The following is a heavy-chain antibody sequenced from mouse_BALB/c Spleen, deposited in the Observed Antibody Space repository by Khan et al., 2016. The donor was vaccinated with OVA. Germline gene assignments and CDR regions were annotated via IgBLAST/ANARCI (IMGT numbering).Heavy chain of an antibody. V-gene: IGHV5-6-3*01. Sequence: EVELVESGGGIVQPEGSLKRSCAPSKFPIGSYGMSPVARTQNKRLGLVPTMDSNGGSTDYPDSVKRRFTISGDNAKNALYLQMRSLKSEDTAMYYCARSAIWGQGTTLTVSS. CDR2: MDSNGGST. CDR3: ARSAI. CDR1: KFPIGSYG. D-gene: IGHD2-12*01. J-gene: IGHJ2*01.